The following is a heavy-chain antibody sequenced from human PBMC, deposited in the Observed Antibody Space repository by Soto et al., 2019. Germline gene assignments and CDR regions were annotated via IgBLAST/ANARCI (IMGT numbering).Heavy chain of an antibody. D-gene: IGHD3-22*01. CDR1: GGSINSGRYS. Sequence: QMQLQESGSGLVKPSQTLSLTCTVSGGSINSGRYSWTWIRQPPGAGLEWIGHMYHIGTTYYNPSLKSRVTMSVDTSKNQFSLKLSSVTAADTAIYYCAKGLNYYDTSGDSWFDPWGQGTLVTVSS. CDR2: MYHIGTT. J-gene: IGHJ5*02. V-gene: IGHV4-30-2*01. CDR3: AKGLNYYDTSGDSWFDP.